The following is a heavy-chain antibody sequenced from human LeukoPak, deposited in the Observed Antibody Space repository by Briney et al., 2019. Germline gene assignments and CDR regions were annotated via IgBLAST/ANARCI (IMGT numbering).Heavy chain of an antibody. CDR3: ARDGRGGWTPEDDRFDY. CDR1: GFTFSDYY. Sequence: GGSLRLSCAASGFTFSDYYMSWIRQAPGKGLEWVSYISSSGSTIYYADSVKGRFTISRDNTKNSLYLQMNSLRAEDTAVYYCARDGRGGWTPEDDRFDYWGQGTLVTVSS. D-gene: IGHD6-19*01. J-gene: IGHJ4*02. CDR2: ISSSGSTI. V-gene: IGHV3-11*01.